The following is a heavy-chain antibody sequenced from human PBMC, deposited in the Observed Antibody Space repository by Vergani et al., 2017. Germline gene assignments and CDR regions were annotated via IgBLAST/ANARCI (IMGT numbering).Heavy chain of an antibody. J-gene: IGHJ5*02. V-gene: IGHV1-69*01. CDR1: GGTFSSYA. D-gene: IGHD6-6*01. CDR2: IIPIFGTA. CDR3: ARDGLTYYSRSSASNWFDP. Sequence: QVQLVQSGAEVKKPGSSVKVSCKASGGTFSSYAISWVRQAPGQGLEWMGGIIPIFGTANYAQKVQGRVTITADESTSTAYMELSSLRSEDTAVYYCARDGLTYYSRSSASNWFDPWGQGTLVTVSS.